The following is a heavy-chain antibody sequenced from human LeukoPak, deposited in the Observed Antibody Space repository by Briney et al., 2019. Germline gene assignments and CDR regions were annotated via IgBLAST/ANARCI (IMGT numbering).Heavy chain of an antibody. Sequence: KPSETLSLTCTVSGGSISSNGYYWGWIRQSPGEGLEWIGNIYYSGITYYNASLKSRVTISVGTSKNQFSLKVRSVTAADTAVYYCARHSTDGSGRRWYFDYWGQGTLVTVSS. J-gene: IGHJ4*02. D-gene: IGHD3-10*01. CDR1: GGSISSNGYY. CDR2: IYYSGIT. V-gene: IGHV4-39*01. CDR3: ARHSTDGSGRRWYFDY.